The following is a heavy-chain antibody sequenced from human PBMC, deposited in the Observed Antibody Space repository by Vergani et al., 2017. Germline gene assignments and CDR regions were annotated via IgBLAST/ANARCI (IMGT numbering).Heavy chain of an antibody. D-gene: IGHD6-13*01. J-gene: IGHJ6*03. CDR1: GGSFSGYY. Sequence: QVQLQQWGAGLLKPSETLSLTCAVYGGSFSGYYWSWIRQPPGKGLEWIGEINHSGSTNYNPSLKSRVTISVDTSKNQFSLKLSSVTAADTAVYYCARDRGGDSSFSYYYMDVWGKGTTVTVSS. V-gene: IGHV4-34*01. CDR3: ARDRGGDSSFSYYYMDV. CDR2: INHSGST.